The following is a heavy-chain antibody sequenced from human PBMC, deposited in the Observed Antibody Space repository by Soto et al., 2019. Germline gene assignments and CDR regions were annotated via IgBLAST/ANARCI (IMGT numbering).Heavy chain of an antibody. V-gene: IGHV3-11*01. CDR1: GFTFSDYY. CDR2: ISSSGSTI. Sequence: PGGSLRLSCAASGFTFSDYYMSWIRQAPGKGLEWVSYISSSGSTIYYADSVEGRFTISRDNAKNSLYLQMNSLRAEDTAVYYCARALCSGGSCYGYFQHWGQGTLVTVSS. D-gene: IGHD2-15*01. CDR3: ARALCSGGSCYGYFQH. J-gene: IGHJ1*01.